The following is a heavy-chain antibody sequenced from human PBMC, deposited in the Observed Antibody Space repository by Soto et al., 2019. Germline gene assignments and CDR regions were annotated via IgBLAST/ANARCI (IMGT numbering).Heavy chain of an antibody. D-gene: IGHD2-21*01. Sequence: GGSLRLSCAASGFTFGDYNMHWVRQAPGKGLEWVSLISWDGGSTYYADSVKGRFTISRDNSKNSLYLQMNSLRTEDTVLYYGVKTYCCGYFYDAFDIWGQGTIVTGS. CDR3: VKTYCCGYFYDAFDI. V-gene: IGHV3-43*01. J-gene: IGHJ3*02. CDR1: GFTFGDYN. CDR2: ISWDGGST.